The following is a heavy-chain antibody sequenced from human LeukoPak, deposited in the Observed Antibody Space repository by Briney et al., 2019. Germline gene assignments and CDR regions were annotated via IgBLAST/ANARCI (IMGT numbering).Heavy chain of an antibody. CDR1: GVSISRYY. V-gene: IGHV4-4*07. D-gene: IGHD6-13*01. CDR3: ARDIAAAGAYYYYYMDV. CDR2: ICTSGST. J-gene: IGHJ6*03. Sequence: PSETLSLTCTVSGVSISRYYWRWIRQPAGKGLEWIGGICTSGSTNYNPSLKSRVTMSVDTSNNQFSLKLSSVTAADTAVYYCARDIAAAGAYYYYYMDVWGKGTTVTVSS.